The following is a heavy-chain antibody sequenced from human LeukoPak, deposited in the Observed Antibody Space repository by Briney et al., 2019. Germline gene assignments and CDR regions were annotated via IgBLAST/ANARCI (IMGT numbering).Heavy chain of an antibody. Sequence: ASVRVSCKASGGTFSSYAISWVRQAPGQGLEWMGGIIPIFGTANYAQKFQGRVTITADESTSTAYMELSSLRSEDTAVYYCARDRYCSSTSCLNSFDPWGQGTLVTVSS. V-gene: IGHV1-69*13. CDR1: GGTFSSYA. J-gene: IGHJ5*02. CDR2: IIPIFGTA. CDR3: ARDRYCSSTSCLNSFDP. D-gene: IGHD2-2*01.